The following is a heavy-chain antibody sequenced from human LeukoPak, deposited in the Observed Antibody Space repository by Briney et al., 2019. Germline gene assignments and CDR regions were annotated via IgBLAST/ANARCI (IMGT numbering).Heavy chain of an antibody. Sequence: PGGSLRLSCAASGFSITDHYMDWVRQAPGKGLEWVGRTRNKPNGYTTDYGTSVKGRFIVSRDDSENSLYLQMNGLKTKDTAVYYCVRVRHGDYFDYWGQGTLVTVSS. J-gene: IGHJ4*02. CDR2: TRNKPNGYTT. CDR1: GFSITDHY. D-gene: IGHD4-17*01. CDR3: VRVRHGDYFDY. V-gene: IGHV3-72*01.